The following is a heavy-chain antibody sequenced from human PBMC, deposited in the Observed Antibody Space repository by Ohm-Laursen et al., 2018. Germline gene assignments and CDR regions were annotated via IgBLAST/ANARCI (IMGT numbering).Heavy chain of an antibody. CDR1: GFTFSSYG. D-gene: IGHD5-12*01. CDR2: ISYEGSNK. Sequence: SLRLSCAASGFTFSSYGMHWVRQAPGKGLEWVAVISYEGSNKYYADSVKGRFTISRDNSKNTLYLQMNSLRAEDTAVYYCAKTWLFRGYDYYFDYWGQGTLVTVSS. J-gene: IGHJ4*02. V-gene: IGHV3-30*18. CDR3: AKTWLFRGYDYYFDY.